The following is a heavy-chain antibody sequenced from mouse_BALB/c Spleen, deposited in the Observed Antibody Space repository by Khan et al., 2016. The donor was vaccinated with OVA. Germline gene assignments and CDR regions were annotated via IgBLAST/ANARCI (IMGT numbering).Heavy chain of an antibody. Sequence: QVQLQQSGAELARPGASVKMSCKASGYTFTSYTVHWVRQRPGQALEWIGHINPNNDYTNYNQNFKDQATLIVDKSSSTAYMQLSSLTSEDSAVFYCVRDGAYYRSDGWFAYWGQGTLVTVSA. V-gene: IGHV1-4*01. J-gene: IGHJ3*01. CDR3: VRDGAYYRSDGWFAY. CDR2: INPNNDYT. D-gene: IGHD2-14*01. CDR1: GYTFTSYT.